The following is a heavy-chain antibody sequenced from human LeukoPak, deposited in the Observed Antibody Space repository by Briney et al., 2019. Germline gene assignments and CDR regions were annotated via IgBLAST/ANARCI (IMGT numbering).Heavy chain of an antibody. CDR3: AREGRWGMKYYFDF. J-gene: IGHJ4*02. D-gene: IGHD4-23*01. V-gene: IGHV4-59*11. CDR2: IYHTGST. Sequence: SETLSLTCNVSVGSLSRHYGSWVRQSPEKGRERIGQIYHTGSTHYNPSHKSRFPISVDTFKNKFFLNVRSVSPADTAVYYCAREGRWGMKYYFDFWGQGTLVIVSS. CDR1: VGSLSRHY.